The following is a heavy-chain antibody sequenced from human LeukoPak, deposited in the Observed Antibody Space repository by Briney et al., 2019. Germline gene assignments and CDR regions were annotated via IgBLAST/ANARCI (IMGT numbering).Heavy chain of an antibody. CDR2: IYSGGST. D-gene: IGHD1-1*01. J-gene: IGHJ5*02. CDR1: GFTVSSNY. Sequence: GGSLRLSCAASGFTVSSNYMSWVRQAPGKGLEWVSIIYSGGSTFYADSVKGRFTISRDNSKNTLYLQMDSLRSDDTAVYYCAKSSAGITWFDPWGQGTLVTVSS. V-gene: IGHV3-53*05. CDR3: AKSSAGITWFDP.